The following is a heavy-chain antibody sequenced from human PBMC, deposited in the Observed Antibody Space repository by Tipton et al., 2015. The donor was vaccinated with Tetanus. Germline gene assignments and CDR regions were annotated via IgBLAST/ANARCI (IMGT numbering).Heavy chain of an antibody. CDR2: IYYSGST. CDR1: GASISGSNYF. V-gene: IGHV4-31*03. Sequence: TLSLTCSVSGASISGSNYFWNWIRQQPGKGPEWIGYIYYSGSTHYNPSLKGRVTMSVDTSKNQFSLKLSSVTAADTAVYYCARDQGGGRVVRLNWFGPWGQGILVTVSS. J-gene: IGHJ5*02. CDR3: ARDQGGGRVVRLNWFGP. D-gene: IGHD6-6*01.